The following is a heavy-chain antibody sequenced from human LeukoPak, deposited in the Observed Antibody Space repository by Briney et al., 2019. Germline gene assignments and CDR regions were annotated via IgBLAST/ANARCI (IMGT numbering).Heavy chain of an antibody. D-gene: IGHD5-18*01. J-gene: IGHJ4*02. Sequence: GGSLRLSCAASGFTFSSYAMHCVRQAPGKGLEYVSSITSIGSSTYYADSVKGRFTISRDNSKNTLYLQMGSLRTEDMAVYYCARRGYTYGYDYWGQGTLVTVSS. CDR3: ARRGYTYGYDY. CDR1: GFTFSSYA. CDR2: ITSIGSST. V-gene: IGHV3-64*02.